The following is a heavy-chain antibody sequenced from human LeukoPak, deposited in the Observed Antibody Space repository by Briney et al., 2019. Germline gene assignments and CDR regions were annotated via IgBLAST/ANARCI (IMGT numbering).Heavy chain of an antibody. D-gene: IGHD2-2*01. CDR1: GGTLSSYT. V-gene: IGHV1-18*01. Sequence: ASVKVSCKASGGTLSSYTISWVRQAPGQGLEWMGWISGYSGNTNYVQKFQGRVTMATDTSASTVYMELRSLRSDDTAVYYCARDIATVVHQEWGQGTLVTVSS. CDR2: ISGYSGNT. CDR3: ARDIATVVHQE. J-gene: IGHJ4*02.